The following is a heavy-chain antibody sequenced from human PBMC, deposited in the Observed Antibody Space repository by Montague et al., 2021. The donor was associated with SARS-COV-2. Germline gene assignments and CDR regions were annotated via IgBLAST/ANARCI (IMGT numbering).Heavy chain of an antibody. CDR2: IYYTGIT. D-gene: IGHD4-17*01. CDR1: GGSIGTYY. Sequence: SETLSLTCTVSGGSIGTYYWNWIRQSPGKGLEWLGYIYYTGITKYIPSLKSRVTISMDTSRDQLSLRLKSVTAADTAVYYCARDNYGDWGYYGLGVWGQGTTVIVSS. J-gene: IGHJ6*02. CDR3: ARDNYGDWGYYGLGV. V-gene: IGHV4-59*01.